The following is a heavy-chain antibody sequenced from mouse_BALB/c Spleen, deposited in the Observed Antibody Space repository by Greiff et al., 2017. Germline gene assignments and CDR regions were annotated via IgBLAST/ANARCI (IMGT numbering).Heavy chain of an antibody. J-gene: IGHJ2*01. V-gene: IGHV1S127*01. CDR3: TRCYGSSYLDY. D-gene: IGHD1-1*01. CDR1: GYTFTSYW. Sequence: QVQLQQPGAELVKPGASVKMSCKASGYTFTSYWMHWVKQRPGQGLEWIGVIDPSDSYTSYNQKFKGKATLTVGTSSSTAYMQLSSLTSEDSAVYYCTRCYGSSYLDYWGQGTTLTVSS. CDR2: IDPSDSYT.